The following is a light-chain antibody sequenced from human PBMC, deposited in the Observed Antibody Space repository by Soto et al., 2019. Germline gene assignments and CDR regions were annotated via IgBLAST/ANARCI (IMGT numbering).Light chain of an antibody. CDR3: CSYAGSISFVV. J-gene: IGLJ2*01. Sequence: QSVLTQPASVSGSPGQSITISCTGTSRDVGSYSLVSWYQQHPGKAPKLMIYEVRRRPSGVSNRFSGSKSGNTASLTISGLQAEDEADYYCCSYAGSISFVVLGGGTKVTVL. V-gene: IGLV2-23*02. CDR1: SRDVGSYSL. CDR2: EVR.